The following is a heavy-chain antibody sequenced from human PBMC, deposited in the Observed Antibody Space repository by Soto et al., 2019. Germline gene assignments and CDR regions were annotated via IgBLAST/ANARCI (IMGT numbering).Heavy chain of an antibody. Sequence: GVSLRLSCLASGFPFSSYFMHWVRQAPGKGLELVAVICYHGSNKYYSGSVKGRFTISRDNSKNTLYLQMNSLIAEDSAVYYCAKNRSVAARSYDYWGQGPQVT. CDR2: ICYHGSNK. D-gene: IGHD6-6*01. CDR3: AKNRSVAARSYDY. CDR1: GFPFSSYF. V-gene: IGHV3-33*06. J-gene: IGHJ4*02.